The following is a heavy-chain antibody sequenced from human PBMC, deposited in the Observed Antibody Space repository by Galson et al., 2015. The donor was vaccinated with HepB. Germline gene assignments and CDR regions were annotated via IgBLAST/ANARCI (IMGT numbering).Heavy chain of an antibody. D-gene: IGHD1-26*01. V-gene: IGHV3-74*01. CDR2: IKSDGSST. CDR1: GFIFSSYW. Sequence: SLRLSCAGSGFIFSSYWMHWVRQAPGKGLVWVSRIKSDGSSTTYADSVKGRFTISRDNAKNTLYLQMNSLRAEDTAVYYCTRAWGRRLGATDPFDYWGQGTLVTVSP. CDR3: TRAWGRRLGATDPFDY. J-gene: IGHJ4*02.